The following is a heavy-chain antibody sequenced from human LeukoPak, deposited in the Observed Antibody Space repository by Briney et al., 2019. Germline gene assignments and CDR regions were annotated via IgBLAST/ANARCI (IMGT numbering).Heavy chain of an antibody. CDR2: ISSSSSYI. CDR1: GFTFSSYS. J-gene: IGHJ4*02. Sequence: GGSLRLSCAASGFTFSSYSMYWARQAPGKGLEWVSSISSSSSYIYYADSVKGRFTISRDNAKNSLYLQMNSLRAEDTAVYYCARDRGRPGIEDYWGQGTLVTVSS. CDR3: ARDRGRPGIEDY. D-gene: IGHD6-13*01. V-gene: IGHV3-21*01.